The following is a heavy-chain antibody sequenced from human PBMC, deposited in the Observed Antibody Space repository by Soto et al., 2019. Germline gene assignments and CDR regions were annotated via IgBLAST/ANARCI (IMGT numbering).Heavy chain of an antibody. CDR2: IIPIIGII. Sequence: SVKVSCKASGYTFTGYYMHWVRQAPGQGLEWMGRIIPIIGIINYAQKFQGRVTITADKFTGTAYMELTRLRSDDTAVYYCARGKTNTWWYFDLWGRGTLVTVSS. CDR3: ARGKTNTWWYFDL. CDR1: GYTFTGYY. V-gene: IGHV1-69*04. J-gene: IGHJ2*01.